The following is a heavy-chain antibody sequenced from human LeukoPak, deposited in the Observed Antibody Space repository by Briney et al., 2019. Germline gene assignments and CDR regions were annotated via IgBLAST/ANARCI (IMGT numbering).Heavy chain of an antibody. D-gene: IGHD3-10*01. Sequence: GGSQRLSCAASGFTFSSYSMNWVRQAPGKGLEWVSYISSSSSTIYYADSVKGRFTISRDNAKNSLYLQMNSLRAEDTAVYYCARDYYGSGRKHDAFDIWGRGTMVTVSS. J-gene: IGHJ3*02. V-gene: IGHV3-48*01. CDR2: ISSSSSTI. CDR1: GFTFSSYS. CDR3: ARDYYGSGRKHDAFDI.